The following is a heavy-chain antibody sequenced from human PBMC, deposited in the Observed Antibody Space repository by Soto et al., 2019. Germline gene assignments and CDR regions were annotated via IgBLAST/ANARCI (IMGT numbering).Heavy chain of an antibody. CDR3: VRTSLVVAAATREDY. J-gene: IGHJ4*02. D-gene: IGHD2-15*01. Sequence: GGSLRLPCSASGFTFSSYRMHWVRQAPGKGLVWVSRINSDGSSTSYADSVKGRFTISRDNAKNTLYLQMNSLRAEDTAVYYCVRTSLVVAAATREDYWGQGTLVTVSS. V-gene: IGHV3-74*01. CDR1: GFTFSSYR. CDR2: INSDGSST.